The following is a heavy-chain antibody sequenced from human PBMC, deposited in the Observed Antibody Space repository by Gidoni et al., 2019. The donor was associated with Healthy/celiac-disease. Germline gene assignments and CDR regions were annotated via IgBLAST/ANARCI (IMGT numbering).Heavy chain of an antibody. CDR1: GFPFSSYA. CDR3: AKDRATVTTFDP. CDR2: ISGSGGST. Sequence: EVQLLESGGCLVQPGGSLRLSCARSGFPFSSYAMSWVRQAPGKGLEWVSAISGSGGSTYYADSVKGRFTISRDNSKNTLYLQMNSLRAEDTAVYYCAKDRATVTTFDPWGQGTLVTVSS. D-gene: IGHD4-17*01. V-gene: IGHV3-23*01. J-gene: IGHJ5*02.